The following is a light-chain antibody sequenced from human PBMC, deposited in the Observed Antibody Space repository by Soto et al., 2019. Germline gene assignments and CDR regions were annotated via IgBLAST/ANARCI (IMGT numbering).Light chain of an antibody. Sequence: QSVLTQPRSVSGSPGQSVTISCTGTSSDVGGYDYVSWYQQHPGKAPKLMVYDVTKRPSGVPDRFSGSRSGNTASLTISGLQTEDDADYYCCSYAGTYTFYVFGTGTKVTAL. V-gene: IGLV2-11*01. CDR1: SSDVGGYDY. J-gene: IGLJ1*01. CDR2: DVT. CDR3: CSYAGTYTFYV.